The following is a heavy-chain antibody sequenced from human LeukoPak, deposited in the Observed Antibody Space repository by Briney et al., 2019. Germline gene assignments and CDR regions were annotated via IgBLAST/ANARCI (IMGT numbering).Heavy chain of an antibody. Sequence: GGSLRLSCAASGFTFSNHWMHWVRHAPGKGLVWVSRINRDRRSTNYADSVKGRFTISRDNAKNTVFLQMNSLRAEDTAVYYCALPLRDGDFYFDYWGQGALVTVSS. V-gene: IGHV3-74*01. CDR2: INRDRRST. D-gene: IGHD4-17*01. CDR1: GFTFSNHW. J-gene: IGHJ4*02. CDR3: ALPLRDGDFYFDY.